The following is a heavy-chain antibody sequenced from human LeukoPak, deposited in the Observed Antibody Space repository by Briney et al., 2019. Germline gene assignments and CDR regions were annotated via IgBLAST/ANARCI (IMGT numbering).Heavy chain of an antibody. CDR3: AMMGYSSSWCRIDY. CDR1: GGSISSSYW. Sequence: TSETLSLTCAVSGGSISSSYWWSWVRQPPGRGLEWIGEIYHSGSTNYNPSLKSRVAISVDRSKNQFSLKLSSVTAADTAVYYCAMMGYSSSWCRIDYWGQGTLVTVSS. D-gene: IGHD6-13*01. J-gene: IGHJ4*02. CDR2: IYHSGST. V-gene: IGHV4-4*02.